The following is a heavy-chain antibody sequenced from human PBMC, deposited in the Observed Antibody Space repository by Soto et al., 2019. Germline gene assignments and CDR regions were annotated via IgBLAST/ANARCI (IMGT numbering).Heavy chain of an antibody. V-gene: IGHV5-51*01. J-gene: IGHJ4*02. CDR2: INPADSDI. Sequence: ESLKISWDICGNSFTSNLNVLVRQKPGKGLEWMGIINPADSDIKYSPSFQGQVTISADKSIGTAYLQWSSLKASDTAMYYCETHQRDDASRKIDCWGQGTLVTVSS. CDR3: ETHQRDDASRKIDC. CDR1: GNSFTSNL. D-gene: IGHD3-16*01.